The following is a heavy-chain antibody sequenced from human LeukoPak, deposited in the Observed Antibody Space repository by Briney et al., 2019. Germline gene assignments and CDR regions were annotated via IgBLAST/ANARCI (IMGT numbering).Heavy chain of an antibody. D-gene: IGHD1-26*01. V-gene: IGHV1-69*13. CDR3: AKLGATVGYSPIDY. J-gene: IGHJ4*02. CDR2: IIPIFGTA. CDR1: GGXFSSYA. Sequence: SVKVSCKASGGXFSSYAISWVRQAPGQGLEWMGGIIPIFGTANYAQKFQGRVTITADESTSTAYMELRSLRSDDTAVYYCAKLGATVGYSPIDYWGQGTLVTVSS.